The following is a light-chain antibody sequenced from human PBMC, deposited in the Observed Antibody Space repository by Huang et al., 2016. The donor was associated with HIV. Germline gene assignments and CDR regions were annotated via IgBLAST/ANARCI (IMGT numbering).Light chain of an antibody. V-gene: IGKV3-11*01. CDR3: QQRSKWPLT. J-gene: IGKJ4*01. CDR1: QNIGTY. CDR2: DTS. Sequence: EIVLTQSPVTLSLSPGNRATLSCRASQNIGTYLAWYQQKSGQPPRLLIYDTSNRAAGIPARFSASGSETDFTLTIDSLDPDDFAIYHCQQRSKWPLTFGGGTRVEMK.